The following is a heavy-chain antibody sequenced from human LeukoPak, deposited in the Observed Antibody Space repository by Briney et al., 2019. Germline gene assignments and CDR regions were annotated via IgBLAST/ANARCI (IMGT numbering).Heavy chain of an antibody. D-gene: IGHD6-13*01. V-gene: IGHV3-74*01. CDR2: INSDGSST. CDR3: ARDRAAAGSNWFDP. J-gene: IGHJ5*02. CDR1: GFTFSSYA. Sequence: GGSLRLSCAASGFTFSSYAMSWVRQAPGKGLVWVSRINSDGSSTSYADSVKGRFTISRDNAKNTLYLQMNSLRAGDTAVYYCARDRAAAGSNWFDPWGQGTLVTVSS.